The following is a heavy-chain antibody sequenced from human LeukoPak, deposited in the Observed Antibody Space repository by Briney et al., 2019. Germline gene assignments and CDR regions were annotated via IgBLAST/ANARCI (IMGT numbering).Heavy chain of an antibody. D-gene: IGHD6-19*01. CDR3: ARHPSYMSGWPLDY. Sequence: GESLKISCKGSGYSFINYWIGWVRQMPGKGLEWMGIIYLGDSDTRYSPSFQGQVTISADKSIRTAYLQWSSLKASDTAMYYCARHPSYMSGWPLDYWGQGTLVTVSS. CDR2: IYLGDSDT. V-gene: IGHV5-51*01. CDR1: GYSFINYW. J-gene: IGHJ4*02.